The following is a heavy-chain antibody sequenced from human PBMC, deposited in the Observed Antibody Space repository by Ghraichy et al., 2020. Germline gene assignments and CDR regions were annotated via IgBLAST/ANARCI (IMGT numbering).Heavy chain of an antibody. D-gene: IGHD3-16*02. CDR2: TYYRSKWYN. V-gene: IGHV6-1*01. CDR1: GDSVSSNSAA. Sequence: SETLSLTCAISGDSVSSNSAAWNWIRQSPSRGLEWLGRTYYRSKWYNDYAVSVKSRITINPDTSKNQFSLQLNSVTPEDTAVYYCARGLIRYYDYVWGSYRYDPLYYYYGMDVWGQGTTVTVS. J-gene: IGHJ6*02. CDR3: ARGLIRYYDYVWGSYRYDPLYYYYGMDV.